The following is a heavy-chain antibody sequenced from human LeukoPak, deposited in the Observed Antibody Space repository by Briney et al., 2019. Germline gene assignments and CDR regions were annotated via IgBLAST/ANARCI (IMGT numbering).Heavy chain of an antibody. V-gene: IGHV3-48*03. J-gene: IGHJ4*02. D-gene: IGHD6-6*01. CDR3: ASSIAEDYFDY. CDR2: ISGRGTTR. CDR1: GFTFSNYE. Sequence: GGSLRLSCAVSGFTFSNYEINWVRQAPGKGLEWVSYISGRGTTRYADSVKGRFTISRDNAKNSLYLQMNSPRAEDTAVYYCASSIAEDYFDYWGQGTLVTVSS.